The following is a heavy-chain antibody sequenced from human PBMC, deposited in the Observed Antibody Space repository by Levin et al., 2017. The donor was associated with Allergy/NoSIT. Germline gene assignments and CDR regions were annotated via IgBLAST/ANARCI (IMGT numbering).Heavy chain of an antibody. Sequence: GESLKISCAASGFIVSDSYMSWIRQAPGKGLEWVSYISRGNSYTNYLDSVKGRFTISRDNAKNSLYLKMNSLRAEETAIYYCARGRVPNDYWGQGTLVTVSS. CDR2: ISRGNSYT. D-gene: IGHD3-10*01. CDR3: ARGRVPNDY. CDR1: GFIVSDSY. J-gene: IGHJ4*02. V-gene: IGHV3-11*05.